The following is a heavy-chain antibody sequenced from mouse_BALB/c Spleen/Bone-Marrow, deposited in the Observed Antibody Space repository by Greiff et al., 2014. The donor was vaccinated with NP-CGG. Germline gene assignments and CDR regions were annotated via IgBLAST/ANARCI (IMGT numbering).Heavy chain of an antibody. CDR3: ARSPRNYFDY. CDR1: GFNIKDYY. J-gene: IGHJ2*01. Sequence: EVKLVESGAELVWPGALVRLSCKASGFNIKDYYMYWVKQRPEQGLEWIGWIDPENGNIIYDPKFQGKASITADTSSNTAYLQLSSLTSEDTAVYYCARSPRNYFDYWGQGSTLTVSS. V-gene: IGHV14-1*02. CDR2: IDPENGNI.